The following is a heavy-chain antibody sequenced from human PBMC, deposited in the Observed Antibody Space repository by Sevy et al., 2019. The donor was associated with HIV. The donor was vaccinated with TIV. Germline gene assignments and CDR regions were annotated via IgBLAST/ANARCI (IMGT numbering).Heavy chain of an antibody. D-gene: IGHD3-16*01. J-gene: IGHJ4*02. V-gene: IGHV4-59*08. CDR2: IYYNGHI. Sequence: SETLSLTCTVSGGSITSLYWNWIRQPPGKGLEWIANIYYNGHINYNPSLKSRVTLSLDTSKNQFSLRLSSVTAADTAMYYWAGENAWGSCYSWGQGTLVTVSS. CDR3: AGENAWGSCYS. CDR1: GGSITSLY.